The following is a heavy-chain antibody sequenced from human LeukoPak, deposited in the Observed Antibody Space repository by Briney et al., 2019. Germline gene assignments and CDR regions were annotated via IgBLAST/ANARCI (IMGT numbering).Heavy chain of an antibody. CDR2: ISGSGGST. J-gene: IGHJ4*02. CDR1: AFTFRSYA. CDR3: AKGYWNPGY. D-gene: IGHD1-1*01. V-gene: IGHV3-23*01. Sequence: GGSLRLSCAASAFTFRSYAMSWVRQAGGKGLEWVSAISGSGGSTYYADSVKGRFTISRDNSKNTLYLQMNNLRAEDTALYYCAKGYWNPGYWGQGTLVTVSS.